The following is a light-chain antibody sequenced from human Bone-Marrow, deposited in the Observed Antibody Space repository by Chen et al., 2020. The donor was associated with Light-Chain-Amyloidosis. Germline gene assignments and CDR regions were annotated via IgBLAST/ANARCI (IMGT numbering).Light chain of an antibody. V-gene: IGLV2-14*03. J-gene: IGLJ2*01. Sequence: QSALTQPASVSGSPGQSITISCTGTSSDVGGYNYVSWYQQHPVKAPKLMIYDVSNRPSGVSNRFSGSKSGNTAALTISGLQAEGEADYYCSSYTSSSTLVVFGGGTKLTVL. CDR2: DVS. CDR1: SSDVGGYNY. CDR3: SSYTSSSTLVV.